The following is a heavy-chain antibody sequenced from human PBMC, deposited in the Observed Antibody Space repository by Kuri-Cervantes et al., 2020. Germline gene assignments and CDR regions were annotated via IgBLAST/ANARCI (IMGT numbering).Heavy chain of an antibody. CDR1: GYSISSGYY. CDR2: ISSSGSTI. Sequence: GGSLRLSCAVSGYSISSGYYWGWIRQAPGKGLEWVSYISSSGSTIYYADSVKGRFTISRDNAKNSLYLQMNSLRAEDSAVYYCARTESLVGATYMDVWGKGTTVTVSS. J-gene: IGHJ6*03. D-gene: IGHD1-26*01. CDR3: ARTESLVGATYMDV. V-gene: IGHV3-11*04.